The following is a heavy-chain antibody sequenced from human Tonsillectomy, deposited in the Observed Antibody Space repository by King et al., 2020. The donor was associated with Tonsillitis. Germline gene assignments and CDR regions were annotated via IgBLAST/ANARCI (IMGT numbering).Heavy chain of an antibody. Sequence: VQLVESGAEVKKPGASVKVSCKASGYTFTNYDINWVRQATGQGLEWMGWMNPASGNAGYAQKFHDRVTMTRNTSISTAYMELNSLRSEDTAVYYCARTAGTDYWGQGPLVTVSS. D-gene: IGHD6-19*01. CDR2: MNPASGNA. V-gene: IGHV1-8*02. CDR3: ARTAGTDY. CDR1: GYTFTNYD. J-gene: IGHJ4*02.